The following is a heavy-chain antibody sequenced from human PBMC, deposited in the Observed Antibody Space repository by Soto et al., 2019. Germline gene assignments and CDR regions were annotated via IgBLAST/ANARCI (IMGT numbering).Heavy chain of an antibody. CDR3: ASGDGYEPYNWFDP. Sequence: QLQLQESGPGLVKPSETLSLTCTVSGGSISSSSYYWGWIRQPPGKGLEWIGSIYYSGSTYYNPSLKSRVTISVDTSKNQFSLKLSSVTAADTAVYYCASGDGYEPYNWFDPWGQGTPVTVSS. V-gene: IGHV4-39*01. J-gene: IGHJ5*02. D-gene: IGHD5-12*01. CDR1: GGSISSSSYY. CDR2: IYYSGST.